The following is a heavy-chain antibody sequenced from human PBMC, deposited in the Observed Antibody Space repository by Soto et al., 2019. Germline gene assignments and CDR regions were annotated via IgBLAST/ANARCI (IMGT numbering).Heavy chain of an antibody. CDR2: IRPYNGNT. J-gene: IGHJ5*02. D-gene: IGHD3-22*01. V-gene: IGHV1-18*04. Sequence: QIQLVQSAAEVKKPGASVKVSCKTSGYTFVSYGISWVRQAPGQGLEWMGWIRPYNGNTNFAQRFRGRVTLTTDTYPDIVYMDLGSLKSDDTAVYYCASDQNFFDSRGYYDHWGQGTLITVSS. CDR3: ASDQNFFDSRGYYDH. CDR1: GYTFVSYG.